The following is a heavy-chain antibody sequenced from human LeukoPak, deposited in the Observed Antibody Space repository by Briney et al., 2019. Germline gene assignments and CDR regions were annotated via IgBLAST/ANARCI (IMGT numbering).Heavy chain of an antibody. J-gene: IGHJ4*02. D-gene: IGHD1-26*01. V-gene: IGHV3-30*02. CDR3: AKELTVGTTSKNLDY. CDR1: GFTFSDYG. Sequence: GGSLRLSCAASGFTFSDYGMHWVRQAPGKGLEWVALIRYDGSNEYYADPVKGRFTISRDSSKSTLYLQMNSLRAEDTAVYYCAKELTVGTTSKNLDYWGQGTLVTVSS. CDR2: IRYDGSNE.